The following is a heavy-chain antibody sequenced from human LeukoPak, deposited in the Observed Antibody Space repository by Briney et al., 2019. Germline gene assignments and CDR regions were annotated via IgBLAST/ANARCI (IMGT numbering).Heavy chain of an antibody. CDR3: ARDIVVVVAATNWFDP. CDR2: ISAYSGNT. Sequence: ASVKVSCKASGYTFTSYGISWVRQAPGQGLEWMGWISAYSGNTNYAQKLQGRVTMTTDTSTSTAYMELRSLRSDDTAVYYCARDIVVVVAATNWFDPWGQGTLVTVSS. V-gene: IGHV1-18*01. D-gene: IGHD2-15*01. CDR1: GYTFTSYG. J-gene: IGHJ5*02.